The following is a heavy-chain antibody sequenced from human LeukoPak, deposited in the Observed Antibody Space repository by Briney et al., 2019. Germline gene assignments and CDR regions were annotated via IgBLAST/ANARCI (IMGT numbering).Heavy chain of an antibody. CDR3: ARMRRPARVAFDI. CDR2: IYPADSDT. CDR1: GYSFTSYW. Sequence: GDSWKISCKGSGYSFTSYWIGWVRQMPGKGLEWMGIIYPADSDTRYSASLQGQVTISADKSISTAYLQWSSLKASDTAMYYCARMRRPARVAFDIWGQGTMVT. D-gene: IGHD6-6*01. V-gene: IGHV5-51*01. J-gene: IGHJ3*02.